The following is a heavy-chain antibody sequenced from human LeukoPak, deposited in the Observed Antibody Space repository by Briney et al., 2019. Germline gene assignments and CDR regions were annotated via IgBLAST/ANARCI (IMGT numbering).Heavy chain of an antibody. J-gene: IGHJ4*02. D-gene: IGHD6-19*01. V-gene: IGHV1-46*01. CDR2: INPSTGTT. CDR1: GYTFTIYY. Sequence: ASVKVSFKASGYTFTIYYMHWVRQAPGQGLEWMGIINPSTGTTGYAQKFQGRVTMTRDTSTSTVYMDLSSLRSEDTAVYYCARAAVAVPFDYWGQGTLVTVSS. CDR3: ARAAVAVPFDY.